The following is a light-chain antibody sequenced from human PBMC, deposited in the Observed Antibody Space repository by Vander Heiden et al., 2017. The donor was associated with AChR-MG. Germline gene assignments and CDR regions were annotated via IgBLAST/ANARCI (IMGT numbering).Light chain of an antibody. CDR2: DVS. J-gene: IGLJ2*01. Sequence: QSALTQPASVSGSPGQSITISCTGTSSDVGGYNYVSWYQQYPGKAPNLVLYDVSNRPSGVSNRFSGSKSGNTASLTISGLQAEDEADYYCSSYTSSSTWVFGGGTKLTVL. CDR1: SSDVGGYNY. V-gene: IGLV2-14*01. CDR3: SSYTSSSTWV.